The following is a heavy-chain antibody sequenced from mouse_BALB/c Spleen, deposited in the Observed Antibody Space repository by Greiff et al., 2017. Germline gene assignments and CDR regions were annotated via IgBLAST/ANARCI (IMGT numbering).Heavy chain of an antibody. D-gene: IGHD2-3*01. J-gene: IGHJ3*01. CDR2: INPYNDGT. Sequence: EVQLQQSGPELVKPGASVKMSCKASGYTFTSYVMHWVKQKPGQGLEWIGYINPYNDGTKYNEKFKGKATLTSDKSSSTAYMELSSLTSEDSAVYYCARFPDGYYAWFAYWGQGTLVTVSA. V-gene: IGHV1-14*01. CDR1: GYTFTSYV. CDR3: ARFPDGYYAWFAY.